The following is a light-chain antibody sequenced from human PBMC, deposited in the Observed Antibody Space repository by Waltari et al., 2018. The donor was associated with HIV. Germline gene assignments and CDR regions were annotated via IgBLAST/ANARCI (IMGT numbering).Light chain of an antibody. CDR1: KSISNW. V-gene: IGKV1-5*03. CDR3: QQYNSYPYT. Sequence: DILMTQSPSTLSASVGDRVTITCRASKSISNWLAWYHQKPGKAPKLLFYKASSLESGVPSRFSGSGSGTEFTLTISSLQPDDLATYYCQQYNSYPYTFGQGTKLEIK. J-gene: IGKJ2*01. CDR2: KAS.